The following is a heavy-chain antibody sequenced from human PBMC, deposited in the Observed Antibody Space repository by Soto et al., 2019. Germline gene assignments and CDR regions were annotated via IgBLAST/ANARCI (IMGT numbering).Heavy chain of an antibody. CDR1: GFTFDDYA. J-gene: IGHJ6*03. D-gene: IGHD3-3*01. CDR3: TKSWRLYYMDV. Sequence: EVQLVESGGGLVQPGRSLRLSCAASGFTFDDYAMHWVRQAPGRCLEWVSRITWNSGTVDYADSVKGRFTISRDKAKNSLYLQMNSLRAEDTALYYCTKSWRLYYMDVCGKGTTVTVSS. V-gene: IGHV3-9*01. CDR2: ITWNSGTV.